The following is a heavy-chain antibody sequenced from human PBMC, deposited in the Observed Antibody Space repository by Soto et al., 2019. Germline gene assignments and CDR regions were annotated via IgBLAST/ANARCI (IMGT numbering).Heavy chain of an antibody. Sequence: PSETLSLTCTVSGGSISSYYWSWIRQPPGKGLEWIGYIYYSGITNYNPSLKSRVTISVDTSKNQFSLKLSSVTAADTAVYYCARYKSNYYYGMDVWGQGTTGTVSS. D-gene: IGHD1-20*01. V-gene: IGHV4-59*01. CDR1: GGSISSYY. CDR3: ARYKSNYYYGMDV. J-gene: IGHJ6*02. CDR2: IYYSGIT.